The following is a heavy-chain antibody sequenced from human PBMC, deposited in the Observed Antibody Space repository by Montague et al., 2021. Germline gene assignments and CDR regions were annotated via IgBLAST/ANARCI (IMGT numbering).Heavy chain of an antibody. CDR3: AREGVGDLLFSFDS. CDR2: IYYRSTWYT. CDR1: GDSVSDKNLA. V-gene: IGHV6-1*01. D-gene: IGHD3-10*01. J-gene: IGHJ5*01. Sequence: CAISGDSVSDKNLARNWIRESASTALTRLGSIYYRSTWYTDYAVSVKGRIAINPDTSKNQFSLQLNSVTPEDTAVYYCAREGVGDLLFSFDSWGQGTLVTVSS.